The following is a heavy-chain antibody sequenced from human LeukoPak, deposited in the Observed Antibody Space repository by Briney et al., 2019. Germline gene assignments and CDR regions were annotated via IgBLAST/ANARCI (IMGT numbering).Heavy chain of an antibody. J-gene: IGHJ4*02. D-gene: IGHD5-18*01. CDR1: GFTVSSNY. V-gene: IGHV3-53*01. CDR3: ARTVFRGYSYGPLDY. CDR2: IYSGGST. Sequence: GGSLRLSCAASGFTVSSNYMSWVRQAPGKGLEWVSVIYSGGSTYYADSVKGRFTISRDNSKNTLYLQMNSLRAEDTAVYYCARTVFRGYSYGPLDYWGQGTLVTVSS.